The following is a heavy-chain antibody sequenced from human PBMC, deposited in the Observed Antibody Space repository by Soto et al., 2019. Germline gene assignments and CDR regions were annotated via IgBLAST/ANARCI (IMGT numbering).Heavy chain of an antibody. Sequence: EVQVVESGGGLVQPGGSLRLSCEASGFTFASHAMSWVRQTPGKGLEWVSAISSSGGGTYYADSVKGRFTISRDNSKNTLYLQMNSLRAEDTAVYYCAKDKYYGSGSYYPIRGNHYYMDVWGKGTTVTVSS. V-gene: IGHV3-23*04. CDR3: AKDKYYGSGSYYPIRGNHYYMDV. CDR1: GFTFASHA. J-gene: IGHJ6*03. D-gene: IGHD3-10*01. CDR2: ISSSGGGT.